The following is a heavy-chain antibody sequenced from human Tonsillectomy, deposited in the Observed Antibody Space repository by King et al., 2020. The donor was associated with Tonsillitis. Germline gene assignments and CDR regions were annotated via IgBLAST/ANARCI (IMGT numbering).Heavy chain of an antibody. CDR3: ARESRYYDFWSGPNWFDP. CDR1: GYTFTGYY. CDR2: INPNSGGT. V-gene: IGHV1-2*02. J-gene: IGHJ5*02. Sequence: VQLVESGAEVKKPGASVTVSCTASGYTFTGYYMHWVRQAPGQGLEWMGWINPNSGGTNYAQKFQGRVTMTRDTSISTAYMELSRLRSDDTAVYYCARESRYYDFWSGPNWFDPWGQGTLVTVSS. D-gene: IGHD3-3*01.